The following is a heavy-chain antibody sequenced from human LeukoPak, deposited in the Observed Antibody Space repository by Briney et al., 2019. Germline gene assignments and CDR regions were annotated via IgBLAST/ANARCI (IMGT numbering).Heavy chain of an antibody. CDR2: ISGSGGDT. J-gene: IGHJ3*02. CDR1: GFTFSSYA. Sequence: GGSLRLSCAASGFTFSSYAMIWVRQAPGKGLEWVSAISGSGGDTYYADSVKGRSIISRDNSKNTLYLQMNSLRAEDTAVYHCAKVYDSSGYYLSDAFDIWGQGTMVTVSS. V-gene: IGHV3-23*01. D-gene: IGHD3-22*01. CDR3: AKVYDSSGYYLSDAFDI.